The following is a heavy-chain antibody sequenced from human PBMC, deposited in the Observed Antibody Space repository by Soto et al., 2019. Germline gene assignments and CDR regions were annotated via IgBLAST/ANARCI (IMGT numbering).Heavy chain of an antibody. CDR3: ATSSGVPYGMDV. D-gene: IGHD2-15*01. Sequence: EASVKVSCKASGFTFTSSAVQWVRQARGQRLEWIGWIVVGSGSTNYAQKFQGRVTITRDTSISTAYMELSRLRSDDTAVYYCATSSGVPYGMDVWGQGTPVTVSS. CDR1: GFTFTSSA. J-gene: IGHJ6*02. CDR2: IVVGSGST. V-gene: IGHV1-58*01.